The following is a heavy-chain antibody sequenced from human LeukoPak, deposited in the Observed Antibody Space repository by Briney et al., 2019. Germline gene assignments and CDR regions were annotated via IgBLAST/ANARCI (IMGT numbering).Heavy chain of an antibody. Sequence: GGSLRLSCAASGFTFSNAWMTWVRQAPGKGLEWVGRIYRNADGGTTDYAAPVKGRFTISRDDSKNTLYLQMNSLKTEDTAVYYCTTDSYCSTTTCYAASNYYYGLDAWGQGTSVTVSS. CDR2: IYRNADGGTT. V-gene: IGHV3-15*05. J-gene: IGHJ6*02. CDR1: GFTFSNAW. D-gene: IGHD2-2*01. CDR3: TTDSYCSTTTCYAASNYYYGLDA.